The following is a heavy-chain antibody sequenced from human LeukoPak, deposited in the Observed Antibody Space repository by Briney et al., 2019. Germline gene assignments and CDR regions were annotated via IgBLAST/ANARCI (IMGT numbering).Heavy chain of an antibody. CDR1: GFTFSSYA. V-gene: IGHV3-23*01. CDR2: ISGSGGST. CDR3: AKDTRPYYYDSSGYYTPPYFDY. J-gene: IGHJ4*02. Sequence: PGGSLRLSCAASGFTFSSYAMSWVRQAPGKGLEWVSAISGSGGSTYYADSVKGRFTISRDNSKNTLYLQMNSLRAEDTAVYYCAKDTRPYYYDSSGYYTPPYFDYWGQGTLVIVSS. D-gene: IGHD3-22*01.